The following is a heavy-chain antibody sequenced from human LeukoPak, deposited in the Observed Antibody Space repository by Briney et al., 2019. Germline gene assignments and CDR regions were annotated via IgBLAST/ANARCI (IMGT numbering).Heavy chain of an antibody. V-gene: IGHV3-20*04. J-gene: IGHJ4*02. CDR1: GFTFDDYG. D-gene: IGHD6-19*01. CDR2: INWNGAIT. Sequence: GGSLRLSCAASGFTFDDYGMTWVRQAPGKGLEWVSTINWNGAITGYADSVQGRFTISRDNAKNSLYLQMNSLRAEDTALYYCARGGSGWPYYFDYWGQGTLATVSS. CDR3: ARGGSGWPYYFDY.